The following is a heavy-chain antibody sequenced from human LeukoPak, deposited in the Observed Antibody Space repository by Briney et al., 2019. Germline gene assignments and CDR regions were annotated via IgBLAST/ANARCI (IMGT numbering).Heavy chain of an antibody. Sequence: ASVKVSCKASGYTFTGYYMHWVRQAPGQGLEWMGRINPKSGGTHYAQKFQGRVTMTRDTSINTAYMELYRLKSDDTAVYYCARVAITVAGRLDQRLGMRYYFDYWGQGTLVTVSS. D-gene: IGHD6-19*01. CDR3: ARVAITVAGRLDQRLGMRYYFDY. V-gene: IGHV1-2*06. CDR2: INPKSGGT. J-gene: IGHJ4*02. CDR1: GYTFTGYY.